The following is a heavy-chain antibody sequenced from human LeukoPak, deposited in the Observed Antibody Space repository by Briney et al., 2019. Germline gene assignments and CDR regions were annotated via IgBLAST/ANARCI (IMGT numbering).Heavy chain of an antibody. V-gene: IGHV1-24*01. CDR2: FDPEDCET. CDR1: GYTLPELS. D-gene: IGHD2-2*01. J-gene: IGHJ6*04. CDR3: PPDGEGFSCSSTSCYDYYYYGMAV. Sequence: ASVKVSCKVSGYTLPELSMHWVRQAPGKGLEWMGGFDPEDCETNYAQKFQGRVTMTEDTSTDTAYMELSSLRSEDTAVYYCPPDGEGFSCSSTSCYDYYYYGMAVWGEGTTVTVSS.